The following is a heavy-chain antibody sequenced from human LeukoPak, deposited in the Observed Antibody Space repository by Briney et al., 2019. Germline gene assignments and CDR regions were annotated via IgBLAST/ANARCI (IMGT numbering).Heavy chain of an antibody. Sequence: PGGSLRLSCAASGFTFSSYEMNWVRQAPGKGLEWVSYISSSVSTIYYADSVKGRFTISRDNAKNSLYLQMSSLRAEDTAVYYCASTIEIAAAGTGSFDYWGQGTLVTVSS. CDR3: ASTIEIAAAGTGSFDY. J-gene: IGHJ4*02. CDR2: ISSSVSTI. V-gene: IGHV3-48*03. D-gene: IGHD6-13*01. CDR1: GFTFSSYE.